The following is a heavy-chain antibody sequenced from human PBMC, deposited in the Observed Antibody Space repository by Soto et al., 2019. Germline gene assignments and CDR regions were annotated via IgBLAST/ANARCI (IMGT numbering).Heavy chain of an antibody. J-gene: IGHJ6*02. V-gene: IGHV4-39*01. CDR3: ARVEYSSSGGMDV. CDR1: GGSISSSSYY. CDR2: IYYSGST. Sequence: PSETLSLTCTVSGGSISSSSYYWGWIRQPPGKGLEWIGSIYYSGSTYYNPSLKSRVTISVDTSKNQFSLKLSSVTAADTAVYYCARVEYSSSGGMDVWGQGTTVTVSS. D-gene: IGHD6-6*01.